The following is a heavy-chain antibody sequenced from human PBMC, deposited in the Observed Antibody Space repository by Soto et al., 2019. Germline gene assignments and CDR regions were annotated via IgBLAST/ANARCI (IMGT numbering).Heavy chain of an antibody. CDR1: GGSISSSSYY. J-gene: IGHJ6*02. CDR3: ARGKSRPSSGSWYGYFYYGMDV. D-gene: IGHD6-13*01. Sequence: PSETLSLTCTVSGGSISSSSYYWGWIRQPPGKGLEWFGDINYSGSTNNNPSLKSRVPISVSTPKNPSPLKPSPGPAQETACYYCARGKSRPSSGSWYGYFYYGMDVWGQGTTVTVSS. CDR2: INYSGST. V-gene: IGHV4-39*06.